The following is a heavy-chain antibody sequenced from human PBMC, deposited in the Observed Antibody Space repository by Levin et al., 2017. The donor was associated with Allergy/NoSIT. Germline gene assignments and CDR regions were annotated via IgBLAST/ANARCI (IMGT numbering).Heavy chain of an antibody. J-gene: IGHJ4*02. CDR3: ARDYRAARDSSGYYYVRDGGGLFGDY. CDR1: GFTFSSYG. D-gene: IGHD3-22*01. V-gene: IGHV3-33*01. CDR2: IWYDGSNK. Sequence: SGGSLRLSCAASGFTFSSYGMHWVRQAPGKGLEWVAVIWYDGSNKYYADSVKGRFTISRDNSKNTLYLQMNSLRAEDTAVYYCARDYRAARDSSGYYYVRDGGGLFGDYWGQGTLVTVSS.